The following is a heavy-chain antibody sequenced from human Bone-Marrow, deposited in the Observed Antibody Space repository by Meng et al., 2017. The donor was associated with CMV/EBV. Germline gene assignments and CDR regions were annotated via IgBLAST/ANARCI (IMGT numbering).Heavy chain of an antibody. CDR3: AERGGGY. CDR1: GVSISTHY. Sequence: QLQMAGTGLVMPAETLSLTCRVSGVSISTHYLSWIRQTPGKGLEGIASIHYTGRADYSPSLKSRVTVSVDTSDSQLSLKLSSVTTADTAMYYCAERGGGYWGQGILVTVSS. J-gene: IGHJ4*02. V-gene: IGHV4-59*11. D-gene: IGHD1-1*01. CDR2: IHYTGRA.